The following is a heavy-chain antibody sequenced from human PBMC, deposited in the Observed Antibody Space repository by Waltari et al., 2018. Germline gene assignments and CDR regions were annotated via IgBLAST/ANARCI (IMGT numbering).Heavy chain of an antibody. CDR1: GFTFSEYG. CDR3: AKVPSTYPYYFDF. CDR2: LSFIGAST. J-gene: IGHJ4*02. Sequence: EVRLLESGGGLVQPGGSLRLSCVVSGFTFSEYGMSWFRPAPGKGLEWVAGLSFIGASTYYAESVRGRFTISRDNSENTLYLEMNSLRAEDTAVYYCAKVPSTYPYYFDFWGQGTLVTVSS. V-gene: IGHV3-23*01.